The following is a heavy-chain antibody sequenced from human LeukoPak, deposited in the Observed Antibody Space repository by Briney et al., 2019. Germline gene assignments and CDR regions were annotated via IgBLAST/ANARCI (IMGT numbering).Heavy chain of an antibody. D-gene: IGHD1-1*01. J-gene: IGHJ6*02. Sequence: GGSLRLSCAASGXTFSSYWMNWVRQAPGKGLEWVSYISSSGSTIYYADSVKGRFTISRDNAKNSLYLQMNSLRAEDTAVYYCARGYKPGDVWGQGTTVTVSS. CDR1: GXTFSSYW. CDR2: ISSSGSTI. CDR3: ARGYKPGDV. V-gene: IGHV3-48*04.